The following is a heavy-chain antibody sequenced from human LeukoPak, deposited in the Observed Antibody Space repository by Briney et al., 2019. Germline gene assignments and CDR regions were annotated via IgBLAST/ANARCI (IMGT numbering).Heavy chain of an antibody. CDR1: GFTFSVSW. CDR2: IKYDGSEK. CDR3: ARGGTTFEH. Sequence: GGSLRLSCAASGFTFSVSWMSWVRQAPGKGLEWVANIKYDGSEKYYVDSVKGRFTISGDNAKNSLYLQMNSLRAEDTAVYYCARGGTTFEHWGQGTLVTVSS. D-gene: IGHD1-1*01. J-gene: IGHJ1*01. V-gene: IGHV3-7*01.